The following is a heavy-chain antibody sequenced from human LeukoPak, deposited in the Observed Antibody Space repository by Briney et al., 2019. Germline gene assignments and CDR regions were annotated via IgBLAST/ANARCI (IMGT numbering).Heavy chain of an antibody. CDR3: ARAGEYCSGGSCYSTWFDP. CDR2: MNPNSGNT. Sequence: ASVKVSCKASGYTFTSYDINWVRQATGQGLEWMGWMNPNSGNTGYAQKFQGRVTMTRNTSISTAYMGLSSLRSEDTAVYYCARAGEYCSGGSCYSTWFDPWGQGTLVTVSS. D-gene: IGHD2-15*01. J-gene: IGHJ5*02. V-gene: IGHV1-8*01. CDR1: GYTFTSYD.